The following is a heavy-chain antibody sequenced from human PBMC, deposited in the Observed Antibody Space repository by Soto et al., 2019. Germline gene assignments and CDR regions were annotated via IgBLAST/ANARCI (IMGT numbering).Heavy chain of an antibody. CDR1: GDSITSSSYY. D-gene: IGHD2-2*01. J-gene: IGHJ6*02. CDR2: FYYSGST. Sequence: SETLSLTCTVSGDSITSSSYYWGWIRQPPGKGLEWIGTFYYSGSTHYNPSLASRVTISVDTSKNQFSLKVTSVTAADTAMYYCARLGGYCSSTSCYGYYGMDVWGQGTTVTVSS. V-gene: IGHV4-39*01. CDR3: ARLGGYCSSTSCYGYYGMDV.